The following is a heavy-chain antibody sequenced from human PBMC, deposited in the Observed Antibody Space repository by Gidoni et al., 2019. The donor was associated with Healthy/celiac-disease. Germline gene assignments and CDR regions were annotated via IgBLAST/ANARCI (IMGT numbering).Heavy chain of an antibody. CDR2: IYYSGST. CDR3: ARKVSSSWTYNWFDP. V-gene: IGHV4-59*01. Sequence: QVQLQESGPGLVQPSETLSLTCTVSGGSISSYYWSWIRQPPGKGLEWIGYIYYSGSTNYNPSIKSRVTISVDTSKNQFSLKLSSVTAADTAVYYCARKVSSSWTYNWFDPWGQGTLVTVSS. D-gene: IGHD6-13*01. J-gene: IGHJ5*02. CDR1: GGSISSYY.